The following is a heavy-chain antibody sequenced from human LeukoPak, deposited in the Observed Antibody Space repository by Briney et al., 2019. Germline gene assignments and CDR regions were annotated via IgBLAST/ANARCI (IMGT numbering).Heavy chain of an antibody. V-gene: IGHV3-64D*09. Sequence: GGSLRLSCSASVFTFSSYAMHWVRQAPGKGLEYVSAISSNGGSTYYADSVKGRFTISRDNSKNTLYLQMSSLRAEDTAVYYCTVSNPYYGMDVWGQGTTVTVSS. J-gene: IGHJ6*02. CDR3: TVSNPYYGMDV. CDR1: VFTFSSYA. D-gene: IGHD4-11*01. CDR2: ISSNGGST.